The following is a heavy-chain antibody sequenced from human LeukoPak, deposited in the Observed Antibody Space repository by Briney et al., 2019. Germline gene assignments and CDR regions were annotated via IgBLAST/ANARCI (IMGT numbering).Heavy chain of an antibody. CDR1: GFTSANYA. J-gene: IGHJ4*02. V-gene: IGHV3-23*01. D-gene: IGHD3-9*01. CDR3: AKWGDYDILTGYYVPDY. CDR2: ITGSDGSS. Sequence: GGSLRLSCVASGFTSANYAMSWVRQAPGKGLEWVSAITGSDGSSYYADSVKGRFTISRDNSKNTLYLQVNSLRAEDTAVYYCAKWGDYDILTGYYVPDYWGQGTLVTVSS.